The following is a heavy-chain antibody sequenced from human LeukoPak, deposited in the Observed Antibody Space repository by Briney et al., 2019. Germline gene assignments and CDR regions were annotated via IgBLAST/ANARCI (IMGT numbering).Heavy chain of an antibody. Sequence: PGGSQRLSCAASGFTFSSYAMSWVRQAPGKGLEWVSAISGSGGSTYYADSVKGRFTISRDNSKNTLYLQMNSLRAEDTAVYYCAKDLVGYSYGYPYFDYWGQGTLVTVSS. CDR3: AKDLVGYSYGYPYFDY. J-gene: IGHJ4*02. CDR2: ISGSGGST. CDR1: GFTFSSYA. D-gene: IGHD5-18*01. V-gene: IGHV3-23*01.